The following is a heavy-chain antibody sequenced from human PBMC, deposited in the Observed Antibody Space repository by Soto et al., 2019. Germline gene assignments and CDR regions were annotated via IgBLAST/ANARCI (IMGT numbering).Heavy chain of an antibody. V-gene: IGHV3-21*01. CDR3: ARDPYQHYYDSSGYFFDY. D-gene: IGHD3-22*01. CDR2: ISSSSSYI. CDR1: GFTFSSYS. J-gene: IGHJ4*02. Sequence: PGGSLRLSCAASGFTFSSYSMNWVRQAPGKGLEWVSSISSSSSYIYYADSVKGRFTISRDNAKNSLYLQMNSLRAEDTAVYYCARDPYQHYYDSSGYFFDYWGQGTLVTVSS.